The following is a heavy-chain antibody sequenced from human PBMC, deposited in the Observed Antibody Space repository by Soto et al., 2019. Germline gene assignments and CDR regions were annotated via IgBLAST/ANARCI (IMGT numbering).Heavy chain of an antibody. CDR3: AGGGGAAVGATTGDY. Sequence: QVQLVQSGAEVKKPGSSVKVSCKASGGTFSSYAISWVRQAPGQGLEWMGGIIPIFGTANYAQKFQGRVTITADEPTSTAYMERRRRRSEDTAGYCCAGGGGAAVGATTGDYWGQGTLVTVSS. V-gene: IGHV1-69*12. CDR2: IIPIFGTA. CDR1: GGTFSSYA. D-gene: IGHD1-26*01. J-gene: IGHJ4*02.